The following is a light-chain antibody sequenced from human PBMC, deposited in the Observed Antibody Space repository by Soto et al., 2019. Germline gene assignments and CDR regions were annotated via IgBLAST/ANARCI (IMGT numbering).Light chain of an antibody. CDR2: DAY. J-gene: IGKJ5*01. V-gene: IGKV3-11*01. CDR1: QSFRGL. Sequence: EVALTQSPVTLSLSPGERATLSCRASQSFRGLLAWYQQKPGQAHRLLIYDAYNRATGIQPRFSGSGSGTDFTLTISSLEPEDSAVYYCKQRHMWPITVGQGTRLEIK. CDR3: KQRHMWPIT.